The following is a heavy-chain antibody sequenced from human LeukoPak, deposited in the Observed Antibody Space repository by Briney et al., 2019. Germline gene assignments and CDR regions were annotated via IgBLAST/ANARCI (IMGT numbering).Heavy chain of an antibody. CDR3: ARGHKPGRYYYDGSGYPGIDY. Sequence: ASVKVSCKASGYTFTSYGISWVRQAPGQGLEWMGWIGAYNGNTNYAQKLQGRVTMTTDTSTSTAYMELRSLRSDDTAVYYCARGHKPGRYYYDGSGYPGIDYWGQGTLVTVSS. J-gene: IGHJ4*02. CDR2: IGAYNGNT. CDR1: GYTFTSYG. D-gene: IGHD3-22*01. V-gene: IGHV1-18*01.